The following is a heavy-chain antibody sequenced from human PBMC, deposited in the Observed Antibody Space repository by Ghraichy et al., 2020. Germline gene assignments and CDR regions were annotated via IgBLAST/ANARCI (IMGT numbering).Heavy chain of an antibody. CDR2: ISGSGGST. CDR1: GFTFSSDA. J-gene: IGHJ4*02. Sequence: LSLTCAASGFTFSSDAMNWVRQALGKGLEWLSTISGSGGSTYYADSVKGRFTVSRDNSKNTLYLQMNSLRAEDTAIYYCAKISWTTWGQGTLVTVSS. D-gene: IGHD5-12*01. CDR3: AKISWTT. V-gene: IGHV3-23*01.